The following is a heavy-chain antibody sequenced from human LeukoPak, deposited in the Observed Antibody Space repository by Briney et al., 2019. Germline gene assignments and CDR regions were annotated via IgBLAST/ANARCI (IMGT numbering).Heavy chain of an antibody. V-gene: IGHV1-2*02. CDR2: INCNRGDT. CDR3: AREVHSTRHFDY. J-gene: IGHJ4*02. CDR1: GYTFTGYY. D-gene: IGHD6-13*01. Sequence: ASVKVSCKASGYTFTGYYIHWLRQAPGLGLEWMGWINCNRGDTNYAQTLQGRVTMTRDTSISTAYMELSSLKSDDTAVYYCAREVHSTRHFDYWGQGTLVTVSS.